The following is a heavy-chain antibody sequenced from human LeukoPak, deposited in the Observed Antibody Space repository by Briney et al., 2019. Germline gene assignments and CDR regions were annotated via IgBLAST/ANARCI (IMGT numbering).Heavy chain of an antibody. CDR1: GYSISSGYY. CDR3: ARDCSSTSCYVDY. V-gene: IGHV4-38-2*02. D-gene: IGHD2-2*01. Sequence: SETLSLTCTVSGYSISSGYYWGWIRQPPGKGLEWIGSIYHSGSTYYNPSLKSRVTISVDTSKNQFSLKLSSVTAADTAVYYCARDCSSTSCYVDYWGQGTLVTVSS. J-gene: IGHJ4*02. CDR2: IYHSGST.